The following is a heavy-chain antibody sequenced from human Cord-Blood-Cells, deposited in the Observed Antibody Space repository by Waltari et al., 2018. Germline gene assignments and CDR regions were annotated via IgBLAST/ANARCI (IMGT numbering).Heavy chain of an antibody. CDR3: ARQPYDFWSGYYLDY. D-gene: IGHD3-3*01. Sequence: QLQLQESRPGLVKPSETLSLTCTVSGGSISSSSYYWGWIRHPPGKGLEWIGSIYYSGSTYYNPSLKSRVTISVDTSKNQFSLKLSSVTAADTAVYYCARQPYDFWSGYYLDYWGQGTLVTVSS. J-gene: IGHJ4*02. CDR2: IYYSGST. V-gene: IGHV4-39*01. CDR1: GGSISSSSYY.